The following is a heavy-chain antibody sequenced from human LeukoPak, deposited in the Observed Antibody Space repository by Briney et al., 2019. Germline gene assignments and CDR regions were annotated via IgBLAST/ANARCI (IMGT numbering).Heavy chain of an antibody. CDR2: ISGSGGST. Sequence: GGSLRLSCAASGFTFSYAWMTWVRQAPGKGLEWVSAISGSGGSTYYADSVKGRFTISRDNSKNTLYLQMNSLRAEDTAVYYCASGPFLEWLPYYFDYWGQGTLVTVSS. CDR1: GFTFSYAW. D-gene: IGHD3-3*02. V-gene: IGHV3-23*01. CDR3: ASGPFLEWLPYYFDY. J-gene: IGHJ4*02.